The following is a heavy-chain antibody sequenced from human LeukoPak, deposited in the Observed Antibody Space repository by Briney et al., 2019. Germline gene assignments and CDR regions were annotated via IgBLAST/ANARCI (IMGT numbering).Heavy chain of an antibody. CDR1: GYTFTSYY. Sequence: ASVKVSCKASGYTFTSYYMHWVRQAPGQGLEWMGIINPSGGSTSYAQKLQGRVTMTTDTSTSTAYMELRSLRSDDTAVYYCARAVVVITTPAYSYYYYGMDVWGQGTLVTVSS. D-gene: IGHD3-22*01. CDR3: ARAVVVITTPAYSYYYYGMDV. J-gene: IGHJ6*02. CDR2: INPSGGST. V-gene: IGHV1-46*01.